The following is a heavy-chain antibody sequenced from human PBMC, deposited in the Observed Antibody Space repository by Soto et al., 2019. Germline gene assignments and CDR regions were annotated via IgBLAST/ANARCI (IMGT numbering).Heavy chain of an antibody. D-gene: IGHD6-19*01. Sequence: GGSVRLSCAASGFTFSSYSMNWVRQAPGKGLEWVSSISSSSSYIYYAYSVKGRFTISRDNAKNSLYLKMNSLRAEDTAVYYCARDLAVAGTKYYYYCMEVGGQGTTVTVSS. J-gene: IGHJ6*01. CDR1: GFTFSSYS. CDR3: ARDLAVAGTKYYYYCMEV. V-gene: IGHV3-21*01. CDR2: ISSSSSYI.